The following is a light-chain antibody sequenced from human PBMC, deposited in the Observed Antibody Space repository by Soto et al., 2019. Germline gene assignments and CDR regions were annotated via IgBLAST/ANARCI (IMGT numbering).Light chain of an antibody. Sequence: QSVLTQPASVSGSPGQSITISCTGTSSDIGAYDYVSWFQQHPGKAPKLMISEVHNRPSGVSNRFSGSKSGNTAYLTISGLQVEDEADYFCFSFTTTSTHVFGTGTKVTVL. CDR3: FSFTTTSTHV. J-gene: IGLJ1*01. V-gene: IGLV2-14*01. CDR2: EVH. CDR1: SSDIGAYDY.